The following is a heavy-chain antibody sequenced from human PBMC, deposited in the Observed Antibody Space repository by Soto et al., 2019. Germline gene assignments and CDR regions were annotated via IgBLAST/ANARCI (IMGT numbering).Heavy chain of an antibody. CDR3: AGGYNGYDLEH. D-gene: IGHD5-12*01. CDR2: FYYSTTT. V-gene: IGHV4-30-4*08. Sequence: WTWIRQPPGKGLEWIGYFYYSTTTDYNPSLRSRVAMSGDASKNQISLKLGSVSAADTAVYYCAGGYNGYDLEHWGRGTLVTVAS. J-gene: IGHJ5*02.